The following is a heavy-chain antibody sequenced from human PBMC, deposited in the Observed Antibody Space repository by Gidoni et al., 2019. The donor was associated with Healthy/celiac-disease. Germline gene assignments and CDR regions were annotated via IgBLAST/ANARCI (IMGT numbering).Heavy chain of an antibody. J-gene: IGHJ6*03. V-gene: IGHV3-7*03. CDR1: GFTFSSYW. Sequence: EVQLVESGGGLVQPGGSLRLSCAASGFTFSSYWMSWVRQAPGKGLEWVANIKQDGSEKYYVDSVKGRFTSSRDNAKNSLYLQMNSLRAEDTAVYYCARSSSSWALDYYMDVWGKGTTVTVSS. D-gene: IGHD6-13*01. CDR2: IKQDGSEK. CDR3: ARSSSSWALDYYMDV.